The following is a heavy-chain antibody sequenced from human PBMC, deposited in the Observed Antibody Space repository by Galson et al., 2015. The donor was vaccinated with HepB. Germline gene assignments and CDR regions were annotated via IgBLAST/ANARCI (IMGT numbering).Heavy chain of an antibody. D-gene: IGHD3-3*01. CDR3: ANHQGQDVLRFLEWLPTFGYYYYMDV. V-gene: IGHV3-23*01. Sequence: SLRLSCAASGFTFSSYAMSWVRQAPGKGLEWVSAISGSGGSTYYADSVKGRFTISRDNSKNTLYLQMNSLRAEDTAVYYCANHQGQDVLRFLEWLPTFGYYYYMDVWGKGTTVTVSS. CDR1: GFTFSSYA. J-gene: IGHJ6*03. CDR2: ISGSGGST.